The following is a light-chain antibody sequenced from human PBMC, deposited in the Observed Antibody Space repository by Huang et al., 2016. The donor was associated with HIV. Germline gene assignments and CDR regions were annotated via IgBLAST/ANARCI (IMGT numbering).Light chain of an antibody. Sequence: AIQLTQSPSSLFASVGDRVTITCRESQAIRNDLGWYQQRPGTAPKVLIYAASELQVGIPLRFSGGGSGTEFTLTISSRQTEDFATYYCLQDYHYPRTFGQGTKVKV. CDR3: LQDYHYPRT. CDR2: AAS. J-gene: IGKJ1*01. CDR1: QAIRND. V-gene: IGKV1-6*01.